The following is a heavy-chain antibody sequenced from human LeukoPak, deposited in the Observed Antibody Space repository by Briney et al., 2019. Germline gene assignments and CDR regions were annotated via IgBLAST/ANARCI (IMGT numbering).Heavy chain of an antibody. Sequence: GGSLRLSCAASGFTFSSYAMSWVRQAPGKGLEWVSAISGSGGSIYYADSVKGRFTISRDNSKNTLYLQMNSLRAEDTAVYYCAKDRRYDILTGYSYFDYWGQGTLVTVSS. CDR3: AKDRRYDILTGYSYFDY. CDR1: GFTFSSYA. D-gene: IGHD3-9*01. V-gene: IGHV3-23*01. CDR2: ISGSGGSI. J-gene: IGHJ4*02.